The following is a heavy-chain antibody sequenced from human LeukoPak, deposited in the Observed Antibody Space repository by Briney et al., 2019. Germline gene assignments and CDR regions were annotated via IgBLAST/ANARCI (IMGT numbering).Heavy chain of an antibody. CDR2: ISASGTLT. J-gene: IGHJ6*03. Sequence: GGSLRLSCAASGFTFSNAWMSWVRQAPGKGLEWISYISASGTLTRYADSVEGRFTISRDNAKNSLYLQMNSLRAEDTAVYYCARSLLSYYYYYMDVWGKGTTVTISS. CDR1: GFTFSNAW. D-gene: IGHD2-15*01. CDR3: ARSLLSYYYYYMDV. V-gene: IGHV3-11*06.